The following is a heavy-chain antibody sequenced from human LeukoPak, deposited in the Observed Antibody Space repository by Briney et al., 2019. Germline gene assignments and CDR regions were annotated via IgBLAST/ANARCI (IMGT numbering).Heavy chain of an antibody. V-gene: IGHV3-74*01. Sequence: PGGSLRLSCAASGFTFSNHSVHWLRQAPGKGLVWVSRISGDGSSTRYADSVKGRFTISRDNAKNTLFLQMNSLRAEDTAVYYCARDNNWNYPDYWGQGTLVTVSS. CDR2: ISGDGSST. CDR1: GFTFSNHS. CDR3: ARDNNWNYPDY. J-gene: IGHJ4*02. D-gene: IGHD1-7*01.